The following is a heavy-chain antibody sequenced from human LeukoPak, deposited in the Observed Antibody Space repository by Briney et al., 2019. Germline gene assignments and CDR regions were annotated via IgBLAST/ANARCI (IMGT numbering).Heavy chain of an antibody. V-gene: IGHV4-59*01. D-gene: IGHD4-17*01. CDR3: AGDYGGGGWFDP. CDR2: IYYSGST. J-gene: IGHJ5*02. Sequence: PSPTLSLTCTLSGASISSYYWSSIRQPPGKGREWIGYIYYSGSTNYSPSLKSRVTISVDTSKNQFSLTLSSVAAADTAVYYCAGDYGGGGWFDPWGQGTLVTVSS. CDR1: GASISSYY.